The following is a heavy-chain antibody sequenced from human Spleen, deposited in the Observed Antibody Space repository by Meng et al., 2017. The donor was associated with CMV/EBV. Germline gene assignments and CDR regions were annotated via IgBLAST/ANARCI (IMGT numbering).Heavy chain of an antibody. V-gene: IGHV1-2*02. J-gene: IGHJ4*02. CDR3: ARERKPASSGYDF. CDR2: INPQSGGA. D-gene: IGHD6-19*01. Sequence: KASGCGFTGQYIEWVGRAPGRGLEWMGWINPQSGGAKYAQKFQGRVNMTRETSSNTVYMELSGLGSDDTGLYFCARERKPASSGYDFWGQGALVTVSS. CDR1: GCGFTGQY.